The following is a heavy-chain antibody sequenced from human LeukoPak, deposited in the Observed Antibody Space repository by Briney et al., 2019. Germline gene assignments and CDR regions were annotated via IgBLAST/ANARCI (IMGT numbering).Heavy chain of an antibody. CDR3: ARDVGPFDY. J-gene: IGHJ4*02. V-gene: IGHV3-64*01. Sequence: GGSLRLSCAASGFTFSSYAMHWVRQAPGKGLEYVPAISSNGGSTYYANSVKGRFTISRDNSKNTLYLQMGSLRAEDMAVYYCARDVGPFDYWGQGTLVTVSS. CDR2: ISSNGGST. CDR1: GFTFSSYA. D-gene: IGHD1-26*01.